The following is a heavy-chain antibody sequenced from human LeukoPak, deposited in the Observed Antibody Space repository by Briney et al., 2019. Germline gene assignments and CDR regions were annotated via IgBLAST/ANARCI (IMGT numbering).Heavy chain of an antibody. V-gene: IGHV3-21*04. D-gene: IGHD4-17*01. CDR2: ISSSSSYI. J-gene: IGHJ4*02. CDR3: AKAPTVTTNYFDY. CDR1: GFTFSSYS. Sequence: GGSLRLSCAASGFTFSSYSMNWVRQAPGKGLEWVSSISSSSSYIYYADSVKGRFTSSRDNAKNSLYLQMNTLRAEDTAVYYCAKAPTVTTNYFDYWGQGTLVTVSS.